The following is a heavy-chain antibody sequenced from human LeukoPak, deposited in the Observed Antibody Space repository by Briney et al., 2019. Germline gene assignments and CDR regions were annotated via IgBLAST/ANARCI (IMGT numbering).Heavy chain of an antibody. CDR1: GYTFISYD. Sequence: GASVKVSCKAPGYTFISYDINWVRQATGQGLEWMGWMNPNSGDTGYVQKFQGRVTMTRSTSISTAYVELNNLRSEDTAIYYCARGGFGSGSHFDYWGQGTLVTVSS. CDR3: ARGGFGSGSHFDY. D-gene: IGHD3-10*01. CDR2: MNPNSGDT. J-gene: IGHJ4*02. V-gene: IGHV1-8*01.